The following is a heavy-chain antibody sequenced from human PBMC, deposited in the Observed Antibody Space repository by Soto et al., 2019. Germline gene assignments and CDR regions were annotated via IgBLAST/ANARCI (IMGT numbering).Heavy chain of an antibody. CDR3: ARGSAGCSGGSCYSMFDY. CDR2: IYYSGST. CDR1: GGSISSGGYY. D-gene: IGHD2-15*01. J-gene: IGHJ4*02. V-gene: IGHV4-31*03. Sequence: QVQLQESGPGLVKPSQTLSLTCTVSGGSISSGGYYWSWIRQHPGKGLEWIGYIYYSGSTYYNPSLKSRVTISVDTSKNQFSLKLSSVTAADTAVYYCARGSAGCSGGSCYSMFDYWGQGTLVTVSS.